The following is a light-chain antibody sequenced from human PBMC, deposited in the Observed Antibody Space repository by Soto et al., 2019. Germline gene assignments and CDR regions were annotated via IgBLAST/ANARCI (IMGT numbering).Light chain of an antibody. CDR1: SSDVGGYNC. J-gene: IGLJ1*01. Sequence: QSPLTQPRSASGSPGQSVTISCTGTSSDVGGYNCVSWYQQHPGKAPQLIIYDVTQRPSGVPDRFSGSKSGNTASLSISGLHAEDEADYYCCSHSASNTFLFGNGTKFTVL. V-gene: IGLV2-11*01. CDR3: CSHSASNTFL. CDR2: DVT.